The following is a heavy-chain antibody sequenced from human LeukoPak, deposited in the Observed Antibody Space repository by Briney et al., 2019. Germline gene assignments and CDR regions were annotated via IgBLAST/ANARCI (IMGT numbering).Heavy chain of an antibody. Sequence: PGGSLRLSCAASGFTFSSYAMHWVRQAPGKGLEWVAVISYDGSNKYYADSVKGRFTISRDNSKNTLYLQMNSLRAEDTAVYYCARAGYYYDSSGYFPPRLDDAFDIWGQGTMVTVSS. J-gene: IGHJ3*02. CDR3: ARAGYYYDSSGYFPPRLDDAFDI. V-gene: IGHV3-30-3*01. CDR1: GFTFSSYA. D-gene: IGHD3-22*01. CDR2: ISYDGSNK.